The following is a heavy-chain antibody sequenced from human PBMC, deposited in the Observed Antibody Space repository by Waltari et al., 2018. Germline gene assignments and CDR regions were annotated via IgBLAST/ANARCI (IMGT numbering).Heavy chain of an antibody. Sequence: QVQLQESGPGLVKPSETLSLTCTASAGSISLYYWSWIRQPPGKGLEWIGHVFYSGSTNYNPSLKSRVTISVDTSKNQFSLRLSSVTAADTAVYYCARGTLYNNGWWDFWGQGTLVPVSS. J-gene: IGHJ4*02. CDR1: AGSISLYY. CDR3: ARGTLYNNGWWDF. CDR2: VFYSGST. V-gene: IGHV4-59*01. D-gene: IGHD6-19*01.